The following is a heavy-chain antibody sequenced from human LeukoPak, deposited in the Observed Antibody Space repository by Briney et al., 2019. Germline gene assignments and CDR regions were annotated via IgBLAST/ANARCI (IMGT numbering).Heavy chain of an antibody. CDR1: GDSISSGDYY. V-gene: IGHV4-61*02. CDR2: ISSSGST. CDR3: AREGEVAAAGGNLFDY. J-gene: IGHJ4*02. D-gene: IGHD6-13*01. Sequence: SQTLSLTCTVSGDSISSGDYYWSWIRQPAGKGLEWIGRISSSGSTNYNPSLKSRVTISVDTSKNQFSLKLSSVTAADTAVYYCAREGEVAAAGGNLFDYWGQGTLVTVSS.